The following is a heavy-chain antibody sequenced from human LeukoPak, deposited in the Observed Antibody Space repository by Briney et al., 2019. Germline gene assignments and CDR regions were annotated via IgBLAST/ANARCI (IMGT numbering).Heavy chain of an antibody. CDR2: IYDGGST. D-gene: IGHD2-15*01. V-gene: IGHV4-39*01. J-gene: IGHJ5*02. CDR3: ARALGYCSGGSCTRGYNWFDP. Sequence: SETLSLTCTVSGGSISSSDYYWGWIRQPPGKGLEWIGSIYDGGSTYYNPSLKSRVTISVDTSMNQFSLKLSFVTTADTAVYYCARALGYCSGGSCTRGYNWFDPWGQGTLVTVPS. CDR1: GGSISSSDYY.